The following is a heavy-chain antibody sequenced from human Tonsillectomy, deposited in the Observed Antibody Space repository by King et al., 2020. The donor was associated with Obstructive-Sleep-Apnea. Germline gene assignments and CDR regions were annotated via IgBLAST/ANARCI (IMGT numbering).Heavy chain of an antibody. J-gene: IGHJ4*02. CDR1: GYSFATYW. Sequence: VQLVESGAEVKESGESLKISCKGSGYSFATYWIGWVRQMPGKGLEWMGIIYPGDSDTRYSPSFQGQVTISADKSFSNAYLQWSSLQASDTAMYYCARGYDRNYFDYWGQGTLVTVSS. V-gene: IGHV5-51*01. CDR3: ARGYDRNYFDY. CDR2: IYPGDSDT. D-gene: IGHD5-12*01.